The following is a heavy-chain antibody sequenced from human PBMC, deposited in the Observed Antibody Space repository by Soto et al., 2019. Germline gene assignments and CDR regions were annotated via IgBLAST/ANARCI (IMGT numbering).Heavy chain of an antibody. D-gene: IGHD3-10*01. Sequence: EVQLVESGGGLVQPGGSLRLSCAASGFTFSDHYMGWVRQAPGKGLEWVGRIRNRPNSYTTQYAASVKGRFAVLRDDSENSVYLQMNDLKTEDTAVYYCVRDSGRGFYFDYWGQGAQVTVSS. CDR2: IRNRPNSYTT. CDR3: VRDSGRGFYFDY. V-gene: IGHV3-72*01. CDR1: GFTFSDHY. J-gene: IGHJ4*02.